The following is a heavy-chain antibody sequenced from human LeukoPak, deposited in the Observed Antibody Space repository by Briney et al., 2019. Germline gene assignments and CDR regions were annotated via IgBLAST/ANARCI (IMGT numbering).Heavy chain of an antibody. CDR2: IKRDGSEK. D-gene: IGHD2/OR15-2a*01. V-gene: IGHV3-7*01. CDR1: GFTFSNYW. CDR3: ARGFCLQGNAFEI. J-gene: IGHJ3*02. Sequence: GGSLRLSCAASGFTFSNYWMTWVRQAPGKGLEWVANIKRDGSEKYYVDSVKGRFTITRDNAKNSLYLQMNSLRAEDTAVYSCARGFCLQGNAFEIWGQGTVVTVSS.